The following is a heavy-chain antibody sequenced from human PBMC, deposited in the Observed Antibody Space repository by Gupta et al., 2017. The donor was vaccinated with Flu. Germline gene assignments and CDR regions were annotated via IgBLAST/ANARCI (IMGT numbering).Heavy chain of an antibody. CDR1: YY. CDR3: ARGIKYPRGWYYWYLDL. J-gene: IGHJ2*01. CDR2: IYYTGNT. V-gene: IGHV4-59*12. Sequence: YYWNWIRQPPGKGLEWIGYIYYTGNTNYNPSRKSRVTISLDTSKNQFSLKLTSVKDADTYVYYCARGIKYPRGWYYWYLDLWGRGSLVTVSS. D-gene: IGHD6-19*01.